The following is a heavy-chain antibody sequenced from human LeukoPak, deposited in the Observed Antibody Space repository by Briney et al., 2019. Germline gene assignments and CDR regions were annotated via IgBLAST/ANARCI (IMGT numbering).Heavy chain of an antibody. CDR2: ISSSSSTI. Sequence: GGSLRLSCAASGFTFSSYSMNWVRQAPGKGLEWVSYISSSSSTIYYADSVKGRFTISRDNAKNSLYLQMNSLRAEDTAVYYCARDRGYDYDSSGTTELDYWGQGTLVTVSS. V-gene: IGHV3-48*01. D-gene: IGHD3-22*01. CDR1: GFTFSSYS. J-gene: IGHJ4*02. CDR3: ARDRGYDYDSSGTTELDY.